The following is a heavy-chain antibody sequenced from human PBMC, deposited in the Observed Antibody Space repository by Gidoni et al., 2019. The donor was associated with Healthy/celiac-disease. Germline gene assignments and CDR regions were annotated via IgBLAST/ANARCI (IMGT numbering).Heavy chain of an antibody. CDR1: GGSISSSSYY. D-gene: IGHD2-15*01. CDR2: IYSSGST. Sequence: QLQLQESGPGLVKPSETLSLTCTVSGGSISSSSYYWGWIRQPPGKGLKWSGRIYSSGSTYYNPSLKSRVTISVDTSKNQFSLKLSSVTAADTAVYYCARQPVDCSGGSCYFGVWFDPWGQGTLVTVSS. CDR3: ARQPVDCSGGSCYFGVWFDP. J-gene: IGHJ5*02. V-gene: IGHV4-39*01.